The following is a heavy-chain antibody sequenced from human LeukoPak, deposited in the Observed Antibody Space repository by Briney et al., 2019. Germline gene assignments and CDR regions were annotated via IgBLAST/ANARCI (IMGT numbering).Heavy chain of an antibody. D-gene: IGHD2-21*01. Sequence: GGSLRLSCAASGFTISSYWMHWVRQAPGKGLEGVSIITDSGTTTFYADSVKGRFTISRDNSKNTLYVQMNSLRAEDTAVYYCARMWYYYYYMDVWGKGTKVTVSS. CDR2: ITDSGTTT. J-gene: IGHJ6*03. V-gene: IGHV3-NL1*01. CDR3: ARMWYYYYYMDV. CDR1: GFTISSYW.